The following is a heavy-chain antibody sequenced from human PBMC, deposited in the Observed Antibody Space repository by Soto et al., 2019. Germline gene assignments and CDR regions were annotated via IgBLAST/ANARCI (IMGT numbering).Heavy chain of an antibody. Sequence: GESLKISCHGSGYNFDSYWINWVRQMPGKGLEWMGIIYPGTSNIIYSPSFQGQVTISADTSISNAYLQWRSLKASDTAMYYCERHSGSPGSYYGMAVWGHGTTVTVSS. D-gene: IGHD1-26*01. J-gene: IGHJ6*02. CDR2: IYPGTSNI. V-gene: IGHV5-51*01. CDR3: ERHSGSPGSYYGMAV. CDR1: GYNFDSYW.